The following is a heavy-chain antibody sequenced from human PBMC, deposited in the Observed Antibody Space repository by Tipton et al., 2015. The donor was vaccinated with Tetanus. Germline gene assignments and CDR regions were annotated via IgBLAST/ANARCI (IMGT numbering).Heavy chain of an antibody. V-gene: IGHV4-34*01. Sequence: TLSLTCTVSGGSFSLYYWNWVRQSPGKGLEWIGEISHSGSSSYSPSLKSRVTVSQDTSKNQFSLRLTSVTAADTAVYYCARANNDFPKKGPFDSWGQGSLVIVSS. CDR3: ARANNDFPKKGPFDS. CDR1: GGSFSLYY. D-gene: IGHD3-3*01. J-gene: IGHJ4*02. CDR2: ISHSGSS.